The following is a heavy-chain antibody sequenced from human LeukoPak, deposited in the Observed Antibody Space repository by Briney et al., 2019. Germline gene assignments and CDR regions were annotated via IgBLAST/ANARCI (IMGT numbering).Heavy chain of an antibody. CDR1: GFTFSSYG. Sequence: PGGSLRLACAAYGFTFSSYGMHWVRQTPGKGLEWVAVISYDGSNKYYADSVKGRFTISRDNSKNTLYLQMNSLRAEDTAVYYCAKDNWSKYYYGMDVWGQGTTVTVSS. D-gene: IGHD3-3*01. CDR2: ISYDGSNK. V-gene: IGHV3-30*18. J-gene: IGHJ6*02. CDR3: AKDNWSKYYYGMDV.